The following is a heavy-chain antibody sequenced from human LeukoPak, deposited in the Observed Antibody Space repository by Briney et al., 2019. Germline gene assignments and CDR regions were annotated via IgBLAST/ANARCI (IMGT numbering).Heavy chain of an antibody. Sequence: ASVKVSCKASGYTFTSYGISWVRQAPGQGLEWMGWISAYNGNTNYAQELQGRVTMTTDTSTSTAYMELRSLRSDDTAVYYCARDLPRYQLPNFDYWGQGTLVTVSS. V-gene: IGHV1-18*01. CDR1: GYTFTSYG. CDR2: ISAYNGNT. D-gene: IGHD2-2*01. J-gene: IGHJ4*02. CDR3: ARDLPRYQLPNFDY.